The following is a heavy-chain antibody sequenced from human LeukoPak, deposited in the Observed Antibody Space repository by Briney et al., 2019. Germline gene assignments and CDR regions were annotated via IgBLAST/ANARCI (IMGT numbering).Heavy chain of an antibody. Sequence: SETLSLTCTVSGGSISSGGYYWSWIRQHPGKGLDWIGYIYYTGTTYYNPSLKSRVTISIDTSKNQFSLKLSSVTAADTAVYYCARPGTGNAFDIWGQGTMVTVSS. D-gene: IGHD3/OR15-3a*01. V-gene: IGHV4-31*03. CDR1: GGSISSGGYY. CDR3: ARPGTGNAFDI. J-gene: IGHJ3*02. CDR2: IYYTGTT.